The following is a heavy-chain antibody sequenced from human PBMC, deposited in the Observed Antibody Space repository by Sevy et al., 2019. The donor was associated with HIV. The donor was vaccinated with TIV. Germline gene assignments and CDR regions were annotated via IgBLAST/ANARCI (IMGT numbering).Heavy chain of an antibody. CDR1: GYTFTSYD. D-gene: IGHD3-22*01. Sequence: ASVKVSCKASGYTFTSYDINWVRQATGQGLEWMGWMNPNSGNTGYAQKFQGRVTMTRKTSISTAYMELSSLGSEDTAVYYCARKYYDRSGYYVGYWGQGTLVTVSS. V-gene: IGHV1-8*01. J-gene: IGHJ4*02. CDR3: ARKYYDRSGYYVGY. CDR2: MNPNSGNT.